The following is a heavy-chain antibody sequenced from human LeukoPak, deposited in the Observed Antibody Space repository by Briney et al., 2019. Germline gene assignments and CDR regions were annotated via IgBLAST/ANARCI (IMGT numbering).Heavy chain of an antibody. Sequence: GGSLRLSCAASGFTFSDYYMNWVRQAPGKGLEWVSSISSSSTIYYADSVKGRFTISRDNAKNSLYLQMNSLRAEDTAIYYCARANWNYGYYYYYGLDIWGQGTTVTVSS. V-gene: IGHV3-69-1*02. CDR3: ARANWNYGYYYYYGLDI. D-gene: IGHD1-7*01. CDR1: GFTFSDYY. CDR2: ISSSSTI. J-gene: IGHJ6*02.